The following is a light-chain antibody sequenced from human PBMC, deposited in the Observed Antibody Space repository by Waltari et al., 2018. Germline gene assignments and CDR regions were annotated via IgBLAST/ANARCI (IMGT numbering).Light chain of an antibody. CDR1: QDISNY. CDR3: LQGYYYHT. J-gene: IGKJ2*01. Sequence: DIQMTQSPSSLSASVGDRVTITCRASQDISNYLSWYQQKPVKAPKLLIYVASSLPSGVPSRFSGSGSGTDFTLTISSLQPEDFATYYCLQGYYYHTFGQGTKLEVK. CDR2: VAS. V-gene: IGKV1-39*01.